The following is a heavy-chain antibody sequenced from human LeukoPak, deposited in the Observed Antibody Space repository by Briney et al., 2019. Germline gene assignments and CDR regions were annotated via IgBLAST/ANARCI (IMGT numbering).Heavy chain of an antibody. D-gene: IGHD3-3*02. Sequence: GGSLRLSCGVSGFTFSDYWVTWVRQTPGKGLEFVANINQDGSVKNYVDSVKGRFTISRDNAKNSLFLQMSSLRVDDTAIYYCARDPGLSSFDYWGQGTLVTVSS. CDR3: ARDPGLSSFDY. V-gene: IGHV3-7*01. J-gene: IGHJ4*02. CDR1: GFTFSDYW. CDR2: INQDGSVK.